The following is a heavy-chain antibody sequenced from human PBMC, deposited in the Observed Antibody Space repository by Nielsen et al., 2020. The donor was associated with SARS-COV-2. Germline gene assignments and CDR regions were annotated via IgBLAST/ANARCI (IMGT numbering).Heavy chain of an antibody. CDR2: IYPGDSDT. J-gene: IGHJ5*02. Sequence: GESLKSSGKGSGYSFTSYWIGWGRQRPGKGLEWMGIIYPGDSDTRYSPSFQGQVTISADKSISTAYLQWSSLKASDTAMYYCARLPEKIVVVPAAPFDPWGQGTLVTVSS. CDR1: GYSFTSYW. V-gene: IGHV5-51*01. CDR3: ARLPEKIVVVPAAPFDP. D-gene: IGHD2-2*01.